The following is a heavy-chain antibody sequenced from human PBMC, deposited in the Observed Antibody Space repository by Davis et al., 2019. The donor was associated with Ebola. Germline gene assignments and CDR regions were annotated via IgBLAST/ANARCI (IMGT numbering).Heavy chain of an antibody. CDR2: VTSGGVST. D-gene: IGHD6-19*01. CDR3: AKGSSSGWPYYFDY. CDR1: GFIFSNYA. Sequence: PGGSLRLSCAASGFIFSNYAMAWVRQAPGKGLEWVSAVTSGGVSTYYADSVKGRFTISRDKSKNTLHVQMSSLRADDTAVYYCAKGSSSGWPYYFDYWGQGTLVTVSS. V-gene: IGHV3-23*01. J-gene: IGHJ4*02.